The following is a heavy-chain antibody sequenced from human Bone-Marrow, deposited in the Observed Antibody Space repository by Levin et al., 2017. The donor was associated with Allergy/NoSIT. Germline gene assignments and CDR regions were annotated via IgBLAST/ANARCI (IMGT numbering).Heavy chain of an antibody. CDR1: GFSLSTSGMC. J-gene: IGHJ6*02. CDR2: IDLDDDK. D-gene: IGHD3-3*01. CDR3: ARTPTYYHFWSGYQYYYYCYGMDV. V-gene: IGHV2-70*01. Sequence: SGPTLVKPTQTLTLTCTFSGFSLSTSGMCVSWIRQPPGKALEWLALIDLDDDKYYSTSLKTRLTISKDTSKNQVVLTMTNMDPVDTATYYCARTPTYYHFWSGYQYYYYCYGMDVWGQGTTVTVSS.